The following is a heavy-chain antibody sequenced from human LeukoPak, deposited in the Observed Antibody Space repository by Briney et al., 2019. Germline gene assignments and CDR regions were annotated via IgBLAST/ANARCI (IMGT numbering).Heavy chain of an antibody. D-gene: IGHD6-19*01. Sequence: GGSLRLSCAASGFTFSSYWMHWVRQAPGKGLMWASRINSDGSRTTYADSVRGRFTISRDNAKNTLYLQMSSLRAEDTAMYYCARISLSGWVNDHWGQGTLVTVSS. CDR2: INSDGSRT. V-gene: IGHV3-74*01. CDR1: GFTFSSYW. CDR3: ARISLSGWVNDH. J-gene: IGHJ4*02.